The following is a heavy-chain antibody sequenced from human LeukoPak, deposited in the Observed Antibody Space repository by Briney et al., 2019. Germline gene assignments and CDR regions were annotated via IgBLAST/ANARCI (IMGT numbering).Heavy chain of an antibody. D-gene: IGHD3-22*01. V-gene: IGHV1-18*01. CDR1: GYTFTSYG. Sequence: ASVKVSCKASGYTFTSYGISWVRQAPGQGLEWMGWISAYNGNTNYAQKLQGRVTMTTDTSTSTAYMELSSLKASDTAMYYCARRRRYYYDSSGYWDAFDIWGQGTMVTVSS. CDR2: ISAYNGNT. CDR3: ARRRRYYYDSSGYWDAFDI. J-gene: IGHJ3*02.